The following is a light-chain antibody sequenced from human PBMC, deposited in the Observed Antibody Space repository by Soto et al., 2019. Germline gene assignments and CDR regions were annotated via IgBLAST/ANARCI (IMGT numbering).Light chain of an antibody. CDR1: QSVSSD. J-gene: IGKJ1*01. CDR2: GAS. CDR3: QQYNNWPRT. V-gene: IGKV3-15*01. Sequence: EILMTVSPATLSLSPGEIATLSCRASQSVSSDLAWYHQKPGQAPRLLIYGASTRATGIPARFSGSGSGTEFTLTINSLQSEDFAVYYCQQYNNWPRTFGQGTKVDIK.